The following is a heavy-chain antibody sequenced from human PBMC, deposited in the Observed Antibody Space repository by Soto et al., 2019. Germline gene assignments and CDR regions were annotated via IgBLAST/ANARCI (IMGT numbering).Heavy chain of an antibody. J-gene: IGHJ4*02. D-gene: IGHD1-26*01. CDR3: ARDGVVGPRVDY. V-gene: IGHV3-21*01. CDR1: GFTFNTYS. Sequence: EVQLVESGGGLVKPGGSLRFSCAASGFTFNTYSMNWVRQAPGKGLEWVSSISGSNTYIYYADSVKGRFTISRDNAKNSLYLQMDSLRAEDTAVYYCARDGVVGPRVDYWGQGTLVTVSS. CDR2: ISGSNTYI.